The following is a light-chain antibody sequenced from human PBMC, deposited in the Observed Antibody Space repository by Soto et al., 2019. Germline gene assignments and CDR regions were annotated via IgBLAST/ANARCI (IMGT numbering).Light chain of an antibody. V-gene: IGKV3-20*01. CDR2: GAS. J-gene: IGKJ1*01. CDR1: QSVSSSY. Sequence: EIVLTQSPGTLSLSPGERATLSCRASQSVSSSYLAWYQQKPGQAPRLLLYGASSRATGIPDRFSGSGSGTEFALTISSLQAADVAVYYCQQYYTTPWTFGQGTKVDIK. CDR3: QQYYTTPWT.